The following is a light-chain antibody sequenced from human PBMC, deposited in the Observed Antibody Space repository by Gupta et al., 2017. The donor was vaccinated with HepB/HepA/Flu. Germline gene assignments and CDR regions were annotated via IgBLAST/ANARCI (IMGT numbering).Light chain of an antibody. V-gene: IGKV3-11*01. CDR3: QQRSYWPATYT. J-gene: IGKJ2*01. CDR2: HTS. CDR1: QSVLNY. Sequence: ESVLTQSPATLYLSPGERGTLSCRANQSVLNYLAWYQQRPGQAPRLLIYHTSNRAPGIPARFSGSGSGTDFTLTISSLEPEEFAVYYCQQRSYWPATYTFGPGTKVELK.